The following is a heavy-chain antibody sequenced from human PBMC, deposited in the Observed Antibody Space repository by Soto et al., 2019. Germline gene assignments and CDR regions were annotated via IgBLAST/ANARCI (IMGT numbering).Heavy chain of an antibody. CDR2: IWYDGSKK. CDR1: GFTFSKYV. J-gene: IGHJ6*02. Sequence: GGSLRLSCAASGFTFSKYVMHWVRQAPGKGLGWVEVIWYDGSKKFYADPVKGRYTVSRDNSKNTVNLQMNSLRVEDTAVYYCARVHTIFGGPHDYYYGMDVWRQVTTVTVSS. D-gene: IGHD3-3*01. V-gene: IGHV3-33*01. CDR3: ARVHTIFGGPHDYYYGMDV.